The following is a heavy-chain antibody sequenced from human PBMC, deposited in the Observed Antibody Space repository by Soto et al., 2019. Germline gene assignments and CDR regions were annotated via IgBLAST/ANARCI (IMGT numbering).Heavy chain of an antibody. CDR3: XXXXXXPRE. J-gene: IGHJ4*02. CDR2: ISAYNVNT. CDR1: GYTFTSYG. Sequence: QVQLVQSGAEVKKPGASVKVSCKASGYTFTSYGISWVRQAPGQGLEWMGWISAYNVNTNYAQEXXXXXXXXXXXXXXXXXXXXXXXXXXXXXXXXXXXXXXXPREWCQGTLVTVSS. V-gene: IGHV1-18*01.